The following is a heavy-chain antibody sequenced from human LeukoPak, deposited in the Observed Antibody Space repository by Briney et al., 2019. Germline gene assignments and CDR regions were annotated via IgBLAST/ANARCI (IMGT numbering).Heavy chain of an antibody. D-gene: IGHD5-12*01. V-gene: IGHV1-24*01. CDR2: FGPEDGET. Sequence: GASVKVSCKVSGYTLTELSMHWVRQAPGKGLEWMGGFGPEDGETIYAQKFQGRVTMTEDTSTDTAYMELSSLRSEDTAVYYCATTYSGYDRGAFDIWGQGTMVTVSS. CDR1: GYTLTELS. J-gene: IGHJ3*02. CDR3: ATTYSGYDRGAFDI.